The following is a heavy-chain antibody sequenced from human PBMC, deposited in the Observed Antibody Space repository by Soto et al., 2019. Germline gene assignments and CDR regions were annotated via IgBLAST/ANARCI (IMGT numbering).Heavy chain of an antibody. Sequence: GASVKVSCKASGYTFTGYYMHWVRQAPGQGLEWMGWINPNSGGTNYAQKFQGWVTMTRDTSISTAYMELSRLRSDDTAVYYCARASSRSYGRSGMDVWGQGTTVTVSS. CDR1: GYTFTGYY. CDR3: ARASSRSYGRSGMDV. V-gene: IGHV1-2*04. D-gene: IGHD3-10*01. CDR2: INPNSGGT. J-gene: IGHJ6*02.